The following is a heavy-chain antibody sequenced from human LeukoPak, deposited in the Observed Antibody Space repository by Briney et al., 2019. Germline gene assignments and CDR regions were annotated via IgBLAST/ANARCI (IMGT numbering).Heavy chain of an antibody. CDR1: GGSFSGYY. CDR3: ARRSGGSYYFDY. D-gene: IGHD1-26*01. CDR2: INHSGST. Sequence: PSETLSLTCAVYGGSFSGYYWSWIRQPPGKGLEWIGEINHSGSTNYNPSLKSRVTIPVDTSKNQFSLKLSSVTAADTAVYYCARRSGGSYYFDYWGQGTLVTVSS. J-gene: IGHJ4*02. V-gene: IGHV4-34*01.